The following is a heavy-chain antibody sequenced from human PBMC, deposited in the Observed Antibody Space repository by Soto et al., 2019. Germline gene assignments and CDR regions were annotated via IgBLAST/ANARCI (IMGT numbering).Heavy chain of an antibody. CDR2: IYYSGST. CDR3: ARMGIVLSLLLSNWFDP. V-gene: IGHV4-31*03. Sequence: QVQLQESGPGLVKPSQTLSLTCTVSGGSISSGGYYWSWIRQHPGKGLEWIGYIYYSGSTYYNLSLKSRVTISVDTSKNQFSLKLSSVTAADTAVYYCARMGIVLSLLLSNWFDPWGQGTLVTVSS. D-gene: IGHD2-15*01. J-gene: IGHJ5*02. CDR1: GGSISSGGYY.